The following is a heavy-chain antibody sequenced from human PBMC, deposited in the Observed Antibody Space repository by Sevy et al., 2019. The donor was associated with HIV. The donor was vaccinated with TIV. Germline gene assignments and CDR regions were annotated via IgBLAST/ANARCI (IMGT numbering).Heavy chain of an antibody. J-gene: IGHJ6*02. Sequence: GESLKISCKASGYRFNTYWINWVRQMPGKGLEWMGVIYPGDSETLYSPSVQGQVVISADKSSSTAYLQWSSLVASDTATYYCARYINNNGMDVWGQGTTVTISS. CDR3: ARYINNNGMDV. CDR2: IYPGDSET. CDR1: GYRFNTYW. D-gene: IGHD2-8*01. V-gene: IGHV5-51*01.